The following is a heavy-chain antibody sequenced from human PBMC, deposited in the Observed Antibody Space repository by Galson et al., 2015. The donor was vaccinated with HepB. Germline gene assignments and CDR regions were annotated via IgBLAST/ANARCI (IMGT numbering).Heavy chain of an antibody. Sequence: SVKVSCKASGGTLSSYAISWVRQAPGQGLEWMGGIIPIFGTANYAQKFQGRVTITADESTSTAYMELSSLRSEDTAVYYCATDFLGYCSSTSCSYYYYMDVWGKGTTVTVSS. V-gene: IGHV1-69*13. CDR2: IIPIFGTA. CDR3: ATDFLGYCSSTSCSYYYYMDV. D-gene: IGHD2-2*01. J-gene: IGHJ6*03. CDR1: GGTLSSYA.